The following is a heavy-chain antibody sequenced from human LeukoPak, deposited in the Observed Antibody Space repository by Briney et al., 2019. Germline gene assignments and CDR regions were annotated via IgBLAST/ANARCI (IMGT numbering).Heavy chain of an antibody. Sequence: PSQTLSLTCTVSGGSISSGSYYWSWIRQPAGKGLEWIGRIYTSGSTNYNPSLKSRVTISVDTSKNQFSLKLSSVTAADTAVYYCARGGGSGRHRTNGWFDPWGQGTLVTVSS. CDR2: IYTSGST. J-gene: IGHJ5*02. CDR1: GGSISSGSYY. D-gene: IGHD3-10*01. V-gene: IGHV4-61*02. CDR3: ARGGGSGRHRTNGWFDP.